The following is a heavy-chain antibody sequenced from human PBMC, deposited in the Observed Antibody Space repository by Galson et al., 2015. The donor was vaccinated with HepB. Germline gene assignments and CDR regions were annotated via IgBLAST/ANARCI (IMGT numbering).Heavy chain of an antibody. J-gene: IGHJ6*02. Sequence: SLRLSCAASGFTFSSYSMNWVRQAPGKGLEWVSSISSSSSYIYYADSVKGRFTISRDNAKNSLYLQMNSLRAEDTAVYYCARDLLIGSGSYYFDPYYYYGMDVWGQGTTVTVSS. D-gene: IGHD3-10*01. CDR3: ARDLLIGSGSYYFDPYYYYGMDV. V-gene: IGHV3-21*01. CDR1: GFTFSSYS. CDR2: ISSSSSYI.